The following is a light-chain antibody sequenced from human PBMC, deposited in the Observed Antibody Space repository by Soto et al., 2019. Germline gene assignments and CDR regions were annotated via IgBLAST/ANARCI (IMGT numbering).Light chain of an antibody. J-gene: IGLJ2*01. CDR3: SSYTSGSTVV. V-gene: IGLV2-14*01. CDR1: SSDVGGYNY. Sequence: QSVLTQPASVSGSPGQSITLSCTGTSSDVGGYNYVSWYQQHPGKAPQLMIYDVTNRPSGVSNRFSGSKSGNTASLTISGLQAEDEADYYCSSYTSGSTVVFGGGTKVTVL. CDR2: DVT.